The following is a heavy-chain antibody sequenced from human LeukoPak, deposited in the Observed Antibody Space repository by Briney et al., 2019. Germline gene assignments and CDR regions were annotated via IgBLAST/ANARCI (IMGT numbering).Heavy chain of an antibody. J-gene: IGHJ4*02. CDR1: GGSISTSDYY. Sequence: SETLSLTCTVSGGSISTSDYYWTWIRQPPGKGLEWIGSVHYIGTTYSSPSLKSRVTMSVDPSKNQFSLKLTSVTAADTAVYYCGSITIFGVVDYWGQGTLVTVSS. D-gene: IGHD3-3*01. CDR2: VHYIGTT. CDR3: GSITIFGVVDY. V-gene: IGHV4-39*01.